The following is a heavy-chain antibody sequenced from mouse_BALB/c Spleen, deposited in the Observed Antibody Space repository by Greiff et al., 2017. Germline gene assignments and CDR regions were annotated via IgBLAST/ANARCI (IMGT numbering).Heavy chain of an antibody. V-gene: IGHV1-77*01. Sequence: QVQLQQSGAELARPGASVKLSCKASGYTFTDYYINWVKQRTGQGLEWIGEIYPGSGNTYYNEKFKGKATLTADKSSSTAYMQLSSLTSEDSAVYFCARRAGYGYWGQGTTLTVSS. CDR3: ARRAGYGY. CDR2: IYPGSGNT. J-gene: IGHJ2*01. D-gene: IGHD1-2*01. CDR1: GYTFTDYY.